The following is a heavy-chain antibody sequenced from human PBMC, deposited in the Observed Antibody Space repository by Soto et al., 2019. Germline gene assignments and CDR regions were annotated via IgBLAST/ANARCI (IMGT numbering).Heavy chain of an antibody. D-gene: IGHD2-15*01. V-gene: IGHV3-23*01. CDR2: ISGSGGST. CDR3: AKVGWCSGGSCYPY. Sequence: GGSLRLSCAASGFTFSSYAMSWVRQAPGKGLEWVSAISGSGGSTYYADSVKGRFTISRDNSKNTLYLQMNSLRAEDTAVCYCAKVGWCSGGSCYPYWGQGTLVTVSS. J-gene: IGHJ4*02. CDR1: GFTFSSYA.